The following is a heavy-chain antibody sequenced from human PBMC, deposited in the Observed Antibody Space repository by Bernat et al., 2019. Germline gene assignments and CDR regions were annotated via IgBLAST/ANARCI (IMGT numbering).Heavy chain of an antibody. CDR2: IYHNGNI. V-gene: IGHV4-4*02. CDR3: ARFPAAAVGTAFDI. Sequence: QVQLQESGPRLVKPSGTLSLTCVVSGDSNSSSAWWSWVRQPPGKGLELIAEIYHNGNINYNPSLRSRVTISIDKSKNPISLMLSYVTAADTAVYYCARFPAAAVGTAFDIWRQGTMVTVSS. D-gene: IGHD6-13*01. J-gene: IGHJ3*02. CDR1: GDSNSSSAW.